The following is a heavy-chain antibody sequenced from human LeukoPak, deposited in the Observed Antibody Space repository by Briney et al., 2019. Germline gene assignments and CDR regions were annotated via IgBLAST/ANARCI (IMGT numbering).Heavy chain of an antibody. Sequence: GGSLRLSCAASGFTLSSYAMTWVRQAPGKGLEWDSAISGSGGSTYYADSVKGRFTISRDNSKNTLYPQMNSLRAEDTAVYYCAKDLPTYYYDSSGYYELDYWGQGTLVTVSS. D-gene: IGHD3-22*01. CDR2: ISGSGGST. J-gene: IGHJ4*02. CDR1: GFTLSSYA. CDR3: AKDLPTYYYDSSGYYELDY. V-gene: IGHV3-23*01.